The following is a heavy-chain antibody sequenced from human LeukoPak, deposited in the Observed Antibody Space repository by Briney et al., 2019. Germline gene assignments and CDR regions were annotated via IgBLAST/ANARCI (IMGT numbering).Heavy chain of an antibody. CDR3: GVDYGGNSGADY. CDR1: GFTFSSYA. Sequence: GGSLRLSCAASGFTFSSYAMNWVRQAPGKGLEWVAVIWYDGSNKYYADSVKGRFTISRDNSKNTLDPQMNSLRAEDTAVYYCGVDYGGNSGADYWGQGTLVTVSS. V-gene: IGHV3-33*01. D-gene: IGHD4-23*01. J-gene: IGHJ4*02. CDR2: IWYDGSNK.